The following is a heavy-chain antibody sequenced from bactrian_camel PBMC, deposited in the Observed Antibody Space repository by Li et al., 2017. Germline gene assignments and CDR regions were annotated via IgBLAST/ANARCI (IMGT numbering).Heavy chain of an antibody. CDR3: AGNFRPWDGGVMGRQGDCPLYKY. D-gene: IGHD3*01. J-gene: IGHJ4*01. CDR1: GYTYSSYS. CDR2: IDSDGST. V-gene: IGHV3S26*01. Sequence: HVQLVESGGGSVQAGGSLRLSCAASGYTYSSYSTVPLAWFRQAPGKEREGVAAIDSDGSTSYADSVKGRFTISKDNAKMAFYLEMNSLKPGDTGMYSCAGNFRPWDGGVMGRQGDCPLYKYWGRGTQVTVS.